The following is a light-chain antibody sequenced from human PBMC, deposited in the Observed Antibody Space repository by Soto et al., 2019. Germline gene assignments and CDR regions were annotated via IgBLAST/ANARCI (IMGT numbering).Light chain of an antibody. V-gene: IGKV3-15*01. CDR3: QQYNNWTIT. Sequence: EIVLTQSPATLSVSPGERAPLSCRASQSVSGDLAWYHHKPGQDPRLLIYDASTRALDTPARFAGSGSGTEFNLTISRLQSEDFAVYFCQQYNNWTITFGQGTRLEIK. CDR1: QSVSGD. CDR2: DAS. J-gene: IGKJ5*01.